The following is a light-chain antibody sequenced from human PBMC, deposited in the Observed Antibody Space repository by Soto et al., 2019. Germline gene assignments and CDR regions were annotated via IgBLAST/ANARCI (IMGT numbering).Light chain of an antibody. J-gene: IGLJ2*01. CDR1: SSDVGGYDH. V-gene: IGLV2-8*01. CDR3: GGWDDSLSGPV. Sequence: QAVVTQPPSASGSPGQSVTIPCTGTSSDVGGYDHVSWYQQHPGKAPKLMIYEVTKRPAGVPDRFSGSKSGNTASLTVSGLQAEDEADYYCGGWDDSLSGPVFGGGTKLTVL. CDR2: EVT.